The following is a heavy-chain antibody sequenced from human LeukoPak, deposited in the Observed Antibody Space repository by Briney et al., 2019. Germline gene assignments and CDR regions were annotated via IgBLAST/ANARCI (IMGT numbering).Heavy chain of an antibody. Sequence: PSETLSLTCAVYGGSFSGYYWSWIRQPPGKGLEWIGEINHSGSTNYNPSLKSRVTISVDTSKNQFSLKLSSVTAADTAVYYCARRWRSGLYYYYMDVWGKGTTVTISS. CDR2: INHSGST. V-gene: IGHV4-34*01. D-gene: IGHD2-15*01. CDR3: ARRWRSGLYYYYMDV. CDR1: GGSFSGYY. J-gene: IGHJ6*03.